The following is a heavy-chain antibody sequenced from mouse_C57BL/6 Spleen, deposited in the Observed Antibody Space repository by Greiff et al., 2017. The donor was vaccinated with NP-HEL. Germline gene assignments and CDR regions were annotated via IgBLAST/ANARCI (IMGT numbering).Heavy chain of an antibody. J-gene: IGHJ4*01. Sequence: VQLQQPGAELVKPGASVKLSCKASGYTFTSYWMHWVKQRPGQGLEWIGMIHPNSGSTNYNEKFKSKATLTVDKSSSTAYMQLSSLTSEDSAVYYCARRVYGSSYGGYYAMDYWGQGTSVTVSS. CDR3: ARRVYGSSYGGYYAMDY. CDR2: IHPNSGST. CDR1: GYTFTSYW. V-gene: IGHV1-64*01. D-gene: IGHD1-1*01.